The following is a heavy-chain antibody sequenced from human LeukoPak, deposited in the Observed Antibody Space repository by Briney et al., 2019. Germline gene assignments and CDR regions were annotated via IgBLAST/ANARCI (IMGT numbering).Heavy chain of an antibody. J-gene: IGHJ4*02. CDR3: ARGGYSDY. D-gene: IGHD5-18*01. CDR1: GFAFSNYW. CDR2: INDDGRTT. Sequence: PGGSLRLSCAASGFAFSNYWMHWVRQAPGKGLVWASRINDDGRTTTYADSVKGRFTISRDNAKNTLYLQLNGLRAEDTAVYYCARGGYSDYWGQGTLVTVSS. V-gene: IGHV3-74*01.